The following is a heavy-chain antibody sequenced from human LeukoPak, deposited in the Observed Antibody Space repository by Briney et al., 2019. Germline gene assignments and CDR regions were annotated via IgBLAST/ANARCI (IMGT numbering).Heavy chain of an antibody. CDR3: ARKDTDSSGYYYYFDY. CDR1: GFTFSSYS. D-gene: IGHD3-22*01. CDR2: ISSSSSYI. J-gene: IGHJ4*02. V-gene: IGHV3-21*04. Sequence: GGSLRLSCAASGFTFSSYSMNWVRQAPGKGLEWVSSISSSSSYIYYADSVKGRFTISRDNSKNTLYLQMNSLRAEDTAVYYCARKDTDSSGYYYYFDYWGQGTLVTVSS.